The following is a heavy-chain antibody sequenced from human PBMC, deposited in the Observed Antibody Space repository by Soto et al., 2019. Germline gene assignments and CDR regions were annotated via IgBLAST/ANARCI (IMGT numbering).Heavy chain of an antibody. Sequence: GGSLRLSCAASGFTFDDYAMHWVRQAPGKGLEWVSGISWNSGSIGYADSVKGRFTISRDNAKNSLYLQMNSLRAEDTALYYCAKGYWGYFDYWGQGTLVTVSS. CDR3: AKGYWGYFDY. CDR1: GFTFDDYA. CDR2: ISWNSGSI. D-gene: IGHD7-27*01. J-gene: IGHJ4*02. V-gene: IGHV3-9*01.